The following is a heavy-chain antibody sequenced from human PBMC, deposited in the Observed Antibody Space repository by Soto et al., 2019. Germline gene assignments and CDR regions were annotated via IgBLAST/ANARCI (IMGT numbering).Heavy chain of an antibody. V-gene: IGHV4-59*01. CDR3: ARGGYKWNFFTFDY. CDR2: VSSIGGT. J-gene: IGHJ4*01. CDR1: GDSFSSYY. Sequence: SETLSLTCTVSGDSFSSYYWTWIRQPPGKGLEWIGYVSSIGGTTYNPSLESRVSISLDTSKTQFFVTLSSVTAADTAVYYCARGGYKWNFFTFDYWGPGLQVTVSS. D-gene: IGHD1-7*01.